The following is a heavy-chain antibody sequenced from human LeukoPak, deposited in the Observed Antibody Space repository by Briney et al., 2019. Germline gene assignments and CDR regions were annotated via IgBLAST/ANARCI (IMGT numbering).Heavy chain of an antibody. D-gene: IGHD4-17*01. Sequence: PGGPLRLSCAAAGFNFGSYWMTWVRQAPGKGLEWVANIKQDGTEKYYLDSVKGRFTISRDNAKNSLYLQMNSLRAVDTAVYFCARPTTVTMVDAFNIWGLGTMVTVST. CDR1: GFNFGSYW. CDR3: ARPTTVTMVDAFNI. CDR2: IKQDGTEK. J-gene: IGHJ3*02. V-gene: IGHV3-7*04.